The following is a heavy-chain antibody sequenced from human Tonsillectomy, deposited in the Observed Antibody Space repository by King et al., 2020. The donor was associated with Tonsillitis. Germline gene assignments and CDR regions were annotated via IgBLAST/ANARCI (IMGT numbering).Heavy chain of an antibody. D-gene: IGHD3-10*01. J-gene: IGHJ4*02. CDR1: GFTFSDAW. V-gene: IGHV3-15*01. CDR3: TTDGGSGTLYYFDY. CDR2: IKSKIDGGTT. Sequence: EVQLVKSGGGLLKPGGSLRLSCAASGFTFSDAWMSWVRQAPGKGLEWVGRIKSKIDGGTTDYAAPMKGRFTISRDDSKNTIYLQMNSLKTEDTAVYYCTTDGGSGTLYYFDYWGQGTLVTVSS.